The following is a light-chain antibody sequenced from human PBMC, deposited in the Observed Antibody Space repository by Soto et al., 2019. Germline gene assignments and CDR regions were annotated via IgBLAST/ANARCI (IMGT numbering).Light chain of an antibody. Sequence: EIVLTQSPGTLSLSPGERATRACGSSQSLTNSFIAMYQQRTGQAPRLLIYDTSSRASGIPDRFSGSGSGTDFTLTISRLETEDFAVFYCQQYGTSEIIFGQGTRLEIK. CDR1: QSLTNSF. CDR2: DTS. V-gene: IGKV3-20*01. CDR3: QQYGTSEII. J-gene: IGKJ5*01.